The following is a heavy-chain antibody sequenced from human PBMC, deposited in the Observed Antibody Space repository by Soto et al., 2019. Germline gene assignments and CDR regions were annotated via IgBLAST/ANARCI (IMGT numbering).Heavy chain of an antibody. V-gene: IGHV5-51*01. CDR3: ARQHFRRSGWLQFDYCYYYGMDV. Sequence: PGESLKISCKGSGYSFTSYWIGWVRQMPGKGLEWMGIIYPGDSDTRYSPSFQGQVTISADKSISTAYLQWSSLKASDTAMYYCARQHFRRSGWLQFDYCYYYGMDVWGQGTTVTVSS. CDR2: IYPGDSDT. J-gene: IGHJ6*02. CDR1: GYSFTSYW. D-gene: IGHD5-12*01.